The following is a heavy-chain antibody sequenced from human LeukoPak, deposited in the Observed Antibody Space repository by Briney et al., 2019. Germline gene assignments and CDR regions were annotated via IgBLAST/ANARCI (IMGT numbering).Heavy chain of an antibody. Sequence: GGSLRLSCAASGFTFSSYGMHWVRQAPGKGLEWVAFIRYDGSNKCYADSVKGRFTISRDNSKNTLYLQMNSLRGEDTAVYYCAKDGDTMSGTYYYDMDVWGKGTTVTIS. J-gene: IGHJ6*03. CDR2: IRYDGSNK. CDR3: AKDGDTMSGTYYYDMDV. CDR1: GFTFSSYG. V-gene: IGHV3-30*02. D-gene: IGHD1-26*01.